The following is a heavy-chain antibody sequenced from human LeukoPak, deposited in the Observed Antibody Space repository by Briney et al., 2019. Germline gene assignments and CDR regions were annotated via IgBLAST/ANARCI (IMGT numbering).Heavy chain of an antibody. CDR2: IYPGDSDT. CDR3: ARQDYYYDSSGSSKTGAFQH. D-gene: IGHD3-22*01. J-gene: IGHJ1*01. Sequence: GESLKISCKVSGYSFNNYWSGWVRQLPGKGLEGMGIIYPGDSDTRYGPPFQGQVTMSADKSINTDYLQWSTLKASDSAMYYCARQDYYYDSSGSSKTGAFQHWGQGTLVTVSS. CDR1: GYSFNNYW. V-gene: IGHV5-51*01.